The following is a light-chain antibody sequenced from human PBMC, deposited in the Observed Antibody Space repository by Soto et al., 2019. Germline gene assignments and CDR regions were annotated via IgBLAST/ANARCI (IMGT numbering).Light chain of an antibody. CDR1: QSVSNY. J-gene: IGKJ1*01. CDR3: QQYNNWPWT. Sequence: DIVLTQSPATLSLSPGERATLSYRASQSVSNYLAWYQQKPGQAPRLLIYDAFNRATGIPPRFSGSGSGTDFTLTISSLQSEDFAVYYCQQYNNWPWTFGQGTKVDIK. CDR2: DAF. V-gene: IGKV3-11*01.